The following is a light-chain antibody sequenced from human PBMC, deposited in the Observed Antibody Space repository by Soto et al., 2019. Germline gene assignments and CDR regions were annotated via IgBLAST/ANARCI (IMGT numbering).Light chain of an antibody. V-gene: IGKV1-27*01. CDR1: QGITNS. J-gene: IGKJ2*01. CDR3: QTYVGALYT. Sequence: DIQMTQSPSSLSASVGDRVAITCRASQGITNSLAWYQQQPGKVPKLLIYAASTLQSGVPSRFSGSGFGTDFTLTINSLQPEDAATYYCQTYVGALYTFGQGTKVDIK. CDR2: AAS.